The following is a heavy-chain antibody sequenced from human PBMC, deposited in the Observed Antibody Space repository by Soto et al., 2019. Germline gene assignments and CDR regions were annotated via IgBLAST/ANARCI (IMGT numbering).Heavy chain of an antibody. CDR3: ARGSIAVAGRNHLDY. J-gene: IGHJ4*02. CDR2: INAANGHT. V-gene: IGHV1-3*01. Sequence: QVQLVQSGPEVKKTGASVKVSCRASGYFFTRYAIHWVRQAPGPRLEWLGWINAANGHTKYSQNFQGRVIITRDTSANTVYMEVSSLKSGDTAVYYCARGSIAVAGRNHLDYWGQGTRVTVFS. CDR1: GYFFTRYA. D-gene: IGHD6-19*01.